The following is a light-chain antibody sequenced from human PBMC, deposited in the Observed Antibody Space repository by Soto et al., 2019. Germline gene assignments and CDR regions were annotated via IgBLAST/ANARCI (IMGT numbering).Light chain of an antibody. CDR1: QTIDNH. Sequence: DIQMTQSPSYLSASVGDRVTITCRASQTIDNHLTWFQQKPGQAPKVLIYAASSLQSGVPSRFSGSGSGTDFTLTISSLQPEDFATYYCEQAYNTPRSFGQGTKVEIK. V-gene: IGKV1-39*01. CDR2: AAS. CDR3: EQAYNTPRS. J-gene: IGKJ1*01.